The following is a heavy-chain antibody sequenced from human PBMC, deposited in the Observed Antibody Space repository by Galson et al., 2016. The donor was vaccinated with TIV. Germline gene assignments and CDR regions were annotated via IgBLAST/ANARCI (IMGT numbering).Heavy chain of an antibody. V-gene: IGHV3-33*03. D-gene: IGHD3-3*01. CDR3: AKSSRDCITTTNCRHRFYYNMEV. CDR1: GFIFSDYA. Sequence: SLRLSCAVSGFIFSDYAMHWVRQAPGQGLEWVAMIWYDGSNKDYADSVKGRFTISRDNSKNTLYLQMNTLRAEDSAVYYCAKSSRDCITTTNCRHRFYYNMEVWGKGTTVTVPS. CDR2: IWYDGSNK. J-gene: IGHJ6*03.